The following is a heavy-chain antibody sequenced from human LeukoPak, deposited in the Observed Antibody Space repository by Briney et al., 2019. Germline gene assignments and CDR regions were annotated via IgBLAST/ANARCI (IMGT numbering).Heavy chain of an antibody. CDR3: AKKVSGSYWFDP. Sequence: GGSLRLSCAASGFTFSSYSMNWVRQAPGKGLEWVSSISSSSSYIYYADSVKGRFTISRDNSKNTLYLQMNSLRAEDTAVYYCAKKVSGSYWFDPWGQGTLVTVSS. CDR2: ISSSSSYI. J-gene: IGHJ5*02. V-gene: IGHV3-21*04. D-gene: IGHD1-26*01. CDR1: GFTFSSYS.